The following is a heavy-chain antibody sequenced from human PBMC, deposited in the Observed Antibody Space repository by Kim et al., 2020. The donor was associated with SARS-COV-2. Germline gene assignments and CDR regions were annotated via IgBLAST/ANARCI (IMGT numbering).Heavy chain of an antibody. CDR2: IGGDEQT. J-gene: IGHJ4*02. D-gene: IGHD3-10*01. Sequence: GGSLRLSCAASGFTFTNNAMNWVRQAPGKGLEWVSGIGGDEQTYYADSATARFTISRDNSRNTLYIQMHSMRAPDTDISYGAKDLWVSSANDSWGQGTLV. CDR3: AKDLWVSSANDS. CDR1: GFTFTNNA. V-gene: IGHV3-23*01.